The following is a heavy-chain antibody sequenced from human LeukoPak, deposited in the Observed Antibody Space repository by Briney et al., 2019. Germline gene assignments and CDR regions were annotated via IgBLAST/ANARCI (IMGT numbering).Heavy chain of an antibody. CDR3: AREVGRVRYFDY. J-gene: IGHJ4*02. D-gene: IGHD2-2*01. Sequence: HGESLKISCKGSGYTFTSYWISWVHQMPGKGLEWMGRIDPSDSYTNYSPSFQGHVTISADKSISTAYLQWSGLKASDIAMYYCAREVGRVRYFDYWGQGTLVTVSS. V-gene: IGHV5-10-1*01. CDR1: GYTFTSYW. CDR2: IDPSDSYT.